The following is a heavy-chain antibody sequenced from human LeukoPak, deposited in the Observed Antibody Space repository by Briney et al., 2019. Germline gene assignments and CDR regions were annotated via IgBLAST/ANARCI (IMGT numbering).Heavy chain of an antibody. D-gene: IGHD6-19*01. CDR3: ASHSSGWQQTYFDY. CDR2: INLSGGTT. J-gene: IGHJ4*02. Sequence: RASVKVSCKASGYTFTTYYIHWVRQAPGQGLEWMGRINLSGGTTTYAQKFQGRVTMTRDTSTSKVHMELSSLRSEDTAAYYCASHSSGWQQTYFDYWGQGTLVTVSS. V-gene: IGHV1-46*01. CDR1: GYTFTTYY.